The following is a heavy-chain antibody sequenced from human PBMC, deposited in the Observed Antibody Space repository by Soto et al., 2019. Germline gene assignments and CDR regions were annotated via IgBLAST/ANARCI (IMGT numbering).Heavy chain of an antibody. V-gene: IGHV4-39*01. D-gene: IGHD2-15*01. CDR2: IYYTGST. CDR1: GASIRSSDYY. J-gene: IGHJ4*02. Sequence: QLQLQESGPGLVKPSETLSLTCTVSGASIRSSDYYWAWIRQPPGKGLEWIGSIYYTGSTYYTPSLKSRVSISADTSKNQFSLKLTSVTAADTAVYHCVSGGRWKTPQDYWGQGTLVTVSS. CDR3: VSGGRWKTPQDY.